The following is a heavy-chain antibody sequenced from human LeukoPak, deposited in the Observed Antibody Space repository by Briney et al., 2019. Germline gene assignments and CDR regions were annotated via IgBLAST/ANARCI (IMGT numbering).Heavy chain of an antibody. CDR2: ISGSGGST. J-gene: IGHJ6*03. CDR1: GFTFSSYA. D-gene: IGHD3-3*01. CDR3: TTTNVLRFLEWLDYYYYYMDV. Sequence: GGSLRLSCAASGFTFSSYAMSWVRQAPGKGLEWVSAISGSGGSTYYADSVKGRFTISRDNSKNTLYLQMNSLRAEDTAVYYCTTTNVLRFLEWLDYYYYYMDVWGKGTTVTVSS. V-gene: IGHV3-23*01.